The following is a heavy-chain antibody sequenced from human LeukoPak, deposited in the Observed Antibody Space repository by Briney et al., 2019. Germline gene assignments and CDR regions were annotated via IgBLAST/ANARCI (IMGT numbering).Heavy chain of an antibody. Sequence: GGSLRLSCAASGFTFSSYSMNWVRQAPGKGLEWVSYISSSSSTIYYADSVKGRFTISRDNAKDSLYLQMNSLRDEDTAVYYCSRGFWSGYSFDYWGQGTLVTVSS. V-gene: IGHV3-48*02. D-gene: IGHD3-3*01. CDR1: GFTFSSYS. CDR2: ISSSSSTI. CDR3: SRGFWSGYSFDY. J-gene: IGHJ4*02.